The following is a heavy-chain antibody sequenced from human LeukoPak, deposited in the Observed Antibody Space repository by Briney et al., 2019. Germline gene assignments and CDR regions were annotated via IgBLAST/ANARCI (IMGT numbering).Heavy chain of an antibody. D-gene: IGHD3-10*01. J-gene: IGHJ5*02. CDR2: IKEDGSEK. V-gene: IGHV3-7*03. CDR1: GFTFSTYW. Sequence: PGGSLRLSCAASGFTFSTYWMTWVRQAPGKGLEWVANIKEDGSEKYYVDSVEGRFTISRDNAKNSLYLEMNSLRAEDTAVYYCRRSLMSWGQGTLVTVSS. CDR3: RRSLMS.